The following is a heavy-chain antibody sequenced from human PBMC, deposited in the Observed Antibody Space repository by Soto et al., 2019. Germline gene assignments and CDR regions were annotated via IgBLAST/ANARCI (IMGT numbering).Heavy chain of an antibody. J-gene: IGHJ4*02. CDR1: GDSISNGDYY. D-gene: IGHD3-16*02. V-gene: IGHV4-30-4*01. CDR3: ASRYLY. Sequence: PSETLSLTCTVSGDSISNGDYYWSWIRQPPGRGLEWIGYSDSSGSTYYNPSLKSRLTMPVDMSKNQFSLRLTSVTAADTAVYYCASRYLYWGQGLLVTVSS. CDR2: SDSSGST.